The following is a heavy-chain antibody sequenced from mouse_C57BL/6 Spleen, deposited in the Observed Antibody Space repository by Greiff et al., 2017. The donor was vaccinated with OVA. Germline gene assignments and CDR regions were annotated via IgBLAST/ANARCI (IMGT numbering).Heavy chain of an antibody. Sequence: QVQLQQPGAELVKPGASVKLSCKASGYTFTSYWMHWVKQRTGRGLEWIGRIDPNRGGTKYNEKFKSKATLAVDKPSSTAYMQLSSLTSEDSAVYYCARSDCDGSFYAIDYWGQGTSVTVSS. V-gene: IGHV1-72*01. CDR2: IDPNRGGT. CDR1: GYTFTSYW. J-gene: IGHJ4*01. CDR3: ARSDCDGSFYAIDY.